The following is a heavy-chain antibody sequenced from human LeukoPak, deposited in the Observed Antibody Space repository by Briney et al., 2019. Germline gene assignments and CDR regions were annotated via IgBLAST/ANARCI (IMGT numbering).Heavy chain of an antibody. V-gene: IGHV4-59*08. J-gene: IGHJ4*02. Sequence: SETLSLTCTVSGGSISSYHWSWIRQPPGKGLEWIGYIYYSGSTNYNPSLKSRVTISVDTSKNQFSPNLRSVTAAGTALYYCARGPGEVRGVITNLFEYCGQRTLVTASS. CDR2: IYYSGST. CDR1: GGSISSYH. D-gene: IGHD3-10*01. CDR3: ARGPGEVRGVITNLFEY.